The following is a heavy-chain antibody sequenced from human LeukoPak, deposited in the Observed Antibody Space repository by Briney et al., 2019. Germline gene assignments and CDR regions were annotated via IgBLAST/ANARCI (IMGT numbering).Heavy chain of an antibody. CDR2: MNPNSGNT. J-gene: IGHJ4*02. D-gene: IGHD3-22*01. V-gene: IGHV1-8*01. CDR1: GYTFTSYD. Sequence: ASVKVSCKASGYTFTSYDINWVRQATGQGLEWMGWMNPNSGNTGYAQKFHGRVTMTRNTSISTAYMELSSLRSEDTAVYYCARAPPPNTYYYDSSGYRDYWGQGTLVTVSS. CDR3: ARAPPPNTYYYDSSGYRDY.